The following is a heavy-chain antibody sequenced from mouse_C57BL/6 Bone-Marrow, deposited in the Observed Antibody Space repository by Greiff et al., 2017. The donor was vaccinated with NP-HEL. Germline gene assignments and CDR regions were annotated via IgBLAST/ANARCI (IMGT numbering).Heavy chain of an antibody. Sequence: EVMLVESEGGLVQPGSSMKLSRTASGFTFSDYYMAWVRQVPEKGLEWVANINYDGSSTYYLDSLKSRFIISRDNAKNILYLQMSSLKSEDTATYYCAREGGLRRRTYAMDYWGQGTSVTVSS. J-gene: IGHJ4*01. CDR1: GFTFSDYY. D-gene: IGHD2-4*01. CDR3: AREGGLRRRTYAMDY. V-gene: IGHV5-16*01. CDR2: INYDGSST.